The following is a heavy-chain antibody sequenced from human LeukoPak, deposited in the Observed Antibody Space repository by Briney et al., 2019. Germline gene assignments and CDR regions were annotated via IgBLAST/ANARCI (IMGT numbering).Heavy chain of an antibody. D-gene: IGHD1-26*01. CDR1: RFTFSSYW. CDR3: AKDAWELLPRNWFDP. J-gene: IGHJ5*02. Sequence: GGSLRLSCAASRFTFSSYWMHWVRQAPGKGLVWVSRINSDGSSTSYADSVKGRFTISRDNSKNTLYLQMNSLRAEDTAVYYCAKDAWELLPRNWFDPWGQGTLVTVSS. CDR2: INSDGSST. V-gene: IGHV3-74*01.